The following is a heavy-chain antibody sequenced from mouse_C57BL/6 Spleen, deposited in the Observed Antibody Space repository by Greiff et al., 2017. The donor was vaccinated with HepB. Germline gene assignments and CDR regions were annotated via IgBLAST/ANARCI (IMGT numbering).Heavy chain of an antibody. CDR2: IDPENGDT. D-gene: IGHD1-1*02. CDR3: TLWSDY. CDR1: GFNIKDDY. V-gene: IGHV14-4*01. J-gene: IGHJ2*01. Sequence: VTLKESGAELVRPGASVKLSCTASGFNIKDDYMHWVKQRPEQGLEWIGWIDPENGDTEYASKFQGKATITADTSSNTAYLQLSSLTSEDTAVYYSTLWSDYWGQGTTLTVSS.